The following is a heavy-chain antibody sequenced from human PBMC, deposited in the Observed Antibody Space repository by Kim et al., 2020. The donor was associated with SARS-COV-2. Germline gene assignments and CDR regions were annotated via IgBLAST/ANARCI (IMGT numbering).Heavy chain of an antibody. J-gene: IGHJ4*02. D-gene: IGHD6-13*01. Sequence: PSFQGHFTFSVDKSISTAYLQWSSLKASDTAMYYCTRHRVSASWYYFDYWGQGTLVTVSS. V-gene: IGHV5-10-1*01. CDR3: TRHRVSASWYYFDY.